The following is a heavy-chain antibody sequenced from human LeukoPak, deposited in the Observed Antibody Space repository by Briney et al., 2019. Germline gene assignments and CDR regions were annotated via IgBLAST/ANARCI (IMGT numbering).Heavy chain of an antibody. CDR2: IYYSGST. CDR1: GGSISSGGYY. D-gene: IGHD5-18*01. V-gene: IGHV4-31*03. J-gene: IGHJ5*02. Sequence: SETLSLTCTVSGGSISSGGYYWSWLRQHPGKGLEWIGYIYYSGSTYYNPSLKSRVTISVDTSKNQFSLNLSSVTAADTAVYYCAGGKDTAMAPSYWFDPWGQGTLVTVSS. CDR3: AGGKDTAMAPSYWFDP.